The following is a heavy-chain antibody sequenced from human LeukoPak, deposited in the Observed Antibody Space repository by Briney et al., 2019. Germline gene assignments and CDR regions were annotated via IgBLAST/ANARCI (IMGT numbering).Heavy chain of an antibody. CDR1: GFTFSSYA. CDR2: ISGSGGST. Sequence: GGSLRLSCAASGFTFSSYAMSWVRQAPGKGLEWVSAISGSGGSTYYADSVKGRFTISRDNSKNTLYLQMNSLRAEDTAVYYCAKHYYDSSGYYVVGGEVDPPFDYWGQGTLVTVSS. D-gene: IGHD3-22*01. J-gene: IGHJ4*02. CDR3: AKHYYDSSGYYVVGGEVDPPFDY. V-gene: IGHV3-23*01.